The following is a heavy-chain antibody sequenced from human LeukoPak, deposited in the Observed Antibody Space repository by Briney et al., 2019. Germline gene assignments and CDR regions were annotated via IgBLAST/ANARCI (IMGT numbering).Heavy chain of an antibody. CDR3: AGLVGRYSSGLYYYYFDY. J-gene: IGHJ4*02. V-gene: IGHV4-61*01. D-gene: IGHD3-22*01. CDR2: MYLSGTT. Sequence: SETLSLTCTVSGGSVSSGSYYWSWIRQPPGRGLEWIGEMYLSGTTHSNPSVKSRVTISIDKSKNQFFLNLSSVTAADTAVYYCAGLVGRYSSGLYYYYFDYWGQGTLVTVSS. CDR1: GGSVSSGSYY.